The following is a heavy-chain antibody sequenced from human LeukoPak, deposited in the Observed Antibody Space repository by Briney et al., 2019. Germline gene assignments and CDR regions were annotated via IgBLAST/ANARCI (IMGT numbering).Heavy chain of an antibody. J-gene: IGHJ4*02. D-gene: IGHD3-10*01. V-gene: IGHV4-39*01. CDR1: GFTFSSYA. CDR2: IYYSGST. Sequence: GSLRLSCAASGFTFSSYAMSWVRQPPGKGLEWIGSIYYSGSTYYNPSLESRVTISVDTSKNQFSLKLSSVTAADTAIYYCAKHYMGSSYNRGLDYWGQGTLVTVSS. CDR3: AKHYMGSSYNRGLDY.